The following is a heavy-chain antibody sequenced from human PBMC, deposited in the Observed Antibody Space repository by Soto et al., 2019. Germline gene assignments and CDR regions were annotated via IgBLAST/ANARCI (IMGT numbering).Heavy chain of an antibody. J-gene: IGHJ4*02. CDR3: AKDQGSSWYEIDY. Sequence: EVQLLESGGGLVQPGGSLRLSCAASGFTFSNYAVTWVRQAPGKGLAWVSTISGSGGSTYYADSVKGRFTISRDNSKNPLNLKMNSLRAEDTAVYYCAKDQGSSWYEIDYWGQGTLVTVSS. CDR1: GFTFSNYA. D-gene: IGHD6-13*01. V-gene: IGHV3-23*01. CDR2: ISGSGGST.